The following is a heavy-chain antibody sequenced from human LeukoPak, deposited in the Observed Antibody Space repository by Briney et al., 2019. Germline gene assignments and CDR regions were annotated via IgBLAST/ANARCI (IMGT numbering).Heavy chain of an antibody. CDR3: AKDTFGGTGTPMVCDV. V-gene: IGHV3-20*04. Sequence: GGSLTLSCPASGFTFDHHDMSWVRLAPGPGMEWDGGINWNGGRTDYADSPKGRFTISRVNAKNSVDMQMNSQRIEDTALYYCAKDTFGGTGTPMVCDVWGRGTLVTVS. D-gene: IGHD5-18*01. J-gene: IGHJ4*02. CDR1: GFTFDHHD. CDR2: INWNGGRT.